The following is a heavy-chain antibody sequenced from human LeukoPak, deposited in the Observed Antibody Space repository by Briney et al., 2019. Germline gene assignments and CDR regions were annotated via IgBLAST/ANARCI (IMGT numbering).Heavy chain of an antibody. Sequence: GGSLRLSCAASGFTFSSYSMNWVRQAPGKGLEWVSYISSSSSTIYYADSVKGRFTISRDNSKNTLYLQMNSLRAEDTAVYYCAKGSYYDSSGYPPRGFYGMDVWGQGTTVTVSS. J-gene: IGHJ6*02. D-gene: IGHD3-22*01. CDR1: GFTFSSYS. CDR2: ISSSSSTI. V-gene: IGHV3-48*01. CDR3: AKGSYYDSSGYPPRGFYGMDV.